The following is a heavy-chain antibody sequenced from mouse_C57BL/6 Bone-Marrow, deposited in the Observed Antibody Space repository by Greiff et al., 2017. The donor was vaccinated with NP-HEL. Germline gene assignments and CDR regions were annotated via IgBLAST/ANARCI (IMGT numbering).Heavy chain of an antibody. Sequence: QVQLQQSGAELVKPGASVKISCKASGYEFSNYWMNWVKQRPGKGLEWIGQIYPGAGDTNYNGKFKDKATLAADKSSSTAYMQLSRLTSEDSAVYFCARGAYWGQGTLVTVSA. J-gene: IGHJ3*01. CDR1: GYEFSNYW. V-gene: IGHV1-80*01. CDR2: IYPGAGDT. CDR3: ARGAY.